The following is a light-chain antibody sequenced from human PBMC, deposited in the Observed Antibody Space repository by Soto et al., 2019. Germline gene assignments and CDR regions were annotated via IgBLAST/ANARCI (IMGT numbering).Light chain of an antibody. CDR2: DVS. Sequence: DIQMTQSPSTLSASVGDRVTITCWASQSFSTWLAWYQQKPGKAPKLLIYDVSNLESGVPSRFSGSGSGTEFTLAISSLQPDDFATYYCQQYYHYPLTFGGGTTVEIK. V-gene: IGKV1-5*01. CDR1: QSFSTW. CDR3: QQYYHYPLT. J-gene: IGKJ4*01.